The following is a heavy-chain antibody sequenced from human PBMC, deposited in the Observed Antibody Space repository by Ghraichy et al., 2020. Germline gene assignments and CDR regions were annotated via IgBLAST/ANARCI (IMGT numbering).Heavy chain of an antibody. J-gene: IGHJ6*02. V-gene: IGHV3-21*01. CDR3: ARGSPEYYYGMDV. CDR2: ISGSSSYI. CDR1: GFTFSSYS. Sequence: LSLTCAASGFTFSSYSMNWVRQAPGKGLEWVSSISGSSSYIYYADSVKGRFTISRDNAKNSLYLQMNSLRAEDTAVYYCARGSPEYYYGMDVWGQGTTVTVS.